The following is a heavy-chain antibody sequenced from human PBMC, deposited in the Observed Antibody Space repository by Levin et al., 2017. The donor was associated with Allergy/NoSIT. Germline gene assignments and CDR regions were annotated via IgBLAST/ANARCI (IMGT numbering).Heavy chain of an antibody. CDR2: ISGSGGST. CDR3: AKDLQLWPHDAFDI. V-gene: IGHV3-23*01. J-gene: IGHJ3*02. CDR1: GFTFSSYA. D-gene: IGHD5-18*01. Sequence: GESLKISCAASGFTFSSYAMSWVRQAPGKGLEWVSAISGSGGSTYYADSVKGRFTISRDNSKNTLYLQMNSLRAEDTAVYYCAKDLQLWPHDAFDIWGQGTMVTVSS.